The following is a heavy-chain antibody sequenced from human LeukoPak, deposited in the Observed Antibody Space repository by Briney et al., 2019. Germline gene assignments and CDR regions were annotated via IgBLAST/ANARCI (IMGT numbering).Heavy chain of an antibody. J-gene: IGHJ3*02. V-gene: IGHV3-66*03. Sequence: GGSLRLSCAASGFTVSSNYMSWVRQAPGKGREWVSVIYITGRTYYADSVKGRFTISRDNSKNTLYLQMDSLRTEDTAVYYCARDSGYTGSDAFDIWGQGTMVSVSS. CDR2: IYITGRT. D-gene: IGHD5-12*01. CDR3: ARDSGYTGSDAFDI. CDR1: GFTVSSNY.